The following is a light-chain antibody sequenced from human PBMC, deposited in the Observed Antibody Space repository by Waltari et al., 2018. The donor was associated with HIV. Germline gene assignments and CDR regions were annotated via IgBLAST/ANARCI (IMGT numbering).Light chain of an antibody. CDR2: RND. CDR1: QSNIGSTY. Sequence: QSVLTQPPSASGTPGQRVTISCSGSQSNIGSTYVYWYQQFPGKAPKLLIYRNDRRPSGVPDRFSGSKSGTSASLAISGLRSEDEADYYCASWDGSLNGEIFGGGTKLTVL. V-gene: IGLV1-47*01. CDR3: ASWDGSLNGEI. J-gene: IGLJ2*01.